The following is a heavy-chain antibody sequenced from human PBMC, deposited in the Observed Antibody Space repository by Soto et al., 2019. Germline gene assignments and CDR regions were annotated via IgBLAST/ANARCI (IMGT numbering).Heavy chain of an antibody. D-gene: IGHD4-17*01. CDR3: ARVYADYLIDAFDI. CDR2: ISRSGSPI. CDR1: GFTFSSYS. J-gene: IGHJ3*02. Sequence: GGSLRLSCAASGFTFSSYSMNWVRQAPGKGLKWVSYISRSGSPIYYADSVKGRFTISRDNAKNSVYLQMNSLRAEDTAIYYCARVYADYLIDAFDIWGQGTMVTVSS. V-gene: IGHV3-48*04.